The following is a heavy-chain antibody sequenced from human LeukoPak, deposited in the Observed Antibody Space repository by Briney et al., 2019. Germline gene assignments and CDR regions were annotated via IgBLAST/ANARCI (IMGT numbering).Heavy chain of an antibody. V-gene: IGHV1-46*01. D-gene: IGHD1-1*01. Sequence: ASVKVSCKASGYTFTNYYMHWVRQAPGQGLEWMGVINPSGDRTNCAQKFQVRVTMTRDTSTSTVYMELSSLRSEDKAIYYCARGATGVSPLYWGQGTQVTVSS. J-gene: IGHJ4*02. CDR1: GYTFTNYY. CDR3: ARGATGVSPLY. CDR2: INPSGDRT.